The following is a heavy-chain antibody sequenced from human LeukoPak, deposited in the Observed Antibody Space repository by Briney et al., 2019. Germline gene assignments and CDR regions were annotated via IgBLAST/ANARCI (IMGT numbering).Heavy chain of an antibody. CDR2: ISYDGSNK. CDR1: GFTFSSHG. CDR3: AKDSVKYCSGGSCYSFDY. J-gene: IGHJ4*02. Sequence: GGSLRLSCAASGFTFSSHGMHWVRQAPGKGLEWVAVISYDGSNKYYADSVKGRFTISRDNSKNTLYLQMNSLRAEDTAVYYCAKDSVKYCSGGSCYSFDYWGQGTLVTASS. V-gene: IGHV3-30*18. D-gene: IGHD2-15*01.